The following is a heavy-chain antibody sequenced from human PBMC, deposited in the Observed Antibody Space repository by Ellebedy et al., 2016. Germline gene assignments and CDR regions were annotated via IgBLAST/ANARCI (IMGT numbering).Heavy chain of an antibody. CDR1: GFTFSSYS. J-gene: IGHJ4*02. CDR2: ISSSSSSYI. V-gene: IGHV3-21*01. CDR3: ARGSVGDCSSTSCYGDY. D-gene: IGHD2-2*01. Sequence: GESLKISXAASGFTFSSYSMNWVRQAPGKGLEWVSSISSSSSSYIYYADSVKGRFTISRDNAKNSLYLQMNSLRAEDTAVYYCARGSVGDCSSTSCYGDYWGQGTLVTVSS.